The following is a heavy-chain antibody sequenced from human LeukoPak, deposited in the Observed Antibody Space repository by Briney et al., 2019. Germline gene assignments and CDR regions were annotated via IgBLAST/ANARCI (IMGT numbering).Heavy chain of an antibody. CDR2: IYSAGSS. Sequence: QPGGSLRLSCAASGFTVSTTYMSWVGQAPGKGLEWALIIYSAGSSYYAASVEGLFTFSKDNYKNPLHLLINILRAEDAADYYCAIGHCTNGICWLDWGQGTLVIVSS. D-gene: IGHD2-8*01. CDR3: AIGHCTNGICWLD. CDR1: GFTVSTTY. V-gene: IGHV3-53*01. J-gene: IGHJ4*02.